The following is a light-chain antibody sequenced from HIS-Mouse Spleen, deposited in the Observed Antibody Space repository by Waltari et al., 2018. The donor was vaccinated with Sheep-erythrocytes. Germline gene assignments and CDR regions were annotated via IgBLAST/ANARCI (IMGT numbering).Light chain of an antibody. J-gene: IGKJ4*01. V-gene: IGKV3-15*01. Sequence: EIVMTQAPAPLSVSPGEKANLPCRASQSVSSNLAWYQQKPGQAPRLLIYGASTRATGIPARFSGSGSGTEFTLTISSMQSEDFAVYYCQQYNNWPLTFGGGTKVEIK. CDR2: GAS. CDR1: QSVSSN. CDR3: QQYNNWPLT.